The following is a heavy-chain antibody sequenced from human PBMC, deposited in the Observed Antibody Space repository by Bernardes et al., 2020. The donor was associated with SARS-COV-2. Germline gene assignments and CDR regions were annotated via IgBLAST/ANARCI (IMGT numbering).Heavy chain of an antibody. Sequence: SETLSLTCTVSGGSISSSNYYWGWIRQPPGKGLEWIGSIYFSGNTYYNPSLQSRVSESVDTSKNQFSLKLSSVTAADTAVYYCARNGDYAGYYYYGMDVWGQGTTVTVSS. J-gene: IGHJ6*02. V-gene: IGHV4-39*07. CDR3: ARNGDYAGYYYYGMDV. D-gene: IGHD4-17*01. CDR2: IYFSGNT. CDR1: GGSISSSNYY.